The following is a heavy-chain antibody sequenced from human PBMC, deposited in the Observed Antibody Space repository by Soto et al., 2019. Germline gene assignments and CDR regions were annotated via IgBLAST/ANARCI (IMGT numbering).Heavy chain of an antibody. D-gene: IGHD3-16*01. Sequence: PGGSLRLSCAASGFALSSHSMNWVRQAPGKGLEWVSLISSNSEDKFYADAVKGRFTISRDNAENSVWLQLDGLRVEDTAVYYCMREVHPWARREFDCRGQGALVTVSS. CDR2: ISSNSEDK. J-gene: IGHJ4*02. CDR3: MREVHPWARREFDC. CDR1: GFALSSHS. V-gene: IGHV3-21*01.